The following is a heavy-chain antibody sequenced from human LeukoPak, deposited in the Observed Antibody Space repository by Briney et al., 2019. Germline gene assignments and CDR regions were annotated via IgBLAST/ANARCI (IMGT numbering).Heavy chain of an antibody. CDR1: AYSVSTDYY. Sequence: PSETLSLTCTVSAYSVSTDYYWGWIRQPPGKGLEWIGNIYHDGSTYYNPSLKSRVTISVDTSKNQFSLKLTSETAADTAVYYCAREGLITVVRGVNFGYWGQGTLVSVSS. J-gene: IGHJ4*02. D-gene: IGHD3-10*01. CDR3: AREGLITVVRGVNFGY. CDR2: IYHDGST. V-gene: IGHV4-38-2*02.